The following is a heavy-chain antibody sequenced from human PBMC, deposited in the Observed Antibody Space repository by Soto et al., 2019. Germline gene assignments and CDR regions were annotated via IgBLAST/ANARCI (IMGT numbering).Heavy chain of an antibody. J-gene: IGHJ1*01. Sequence: QVQLVQSGAEVKKPGASVKVSCKASGYTFTSYGISWVRQAPGQGLEWMGWISAYNGNTNYAQKLQGRVTMTTDTSTSTAYTELRSLRSDDTAVYYCARDPGYSYGPEYFQHWCQGTLVTVSS. CDR2: ISAYNGNT. V-gene: IGHV1-18*01. CDR3: ARDPGYSYGPEYFQH. D-gene: IGHD5-18*01. CDR1: GYTFTSYG.